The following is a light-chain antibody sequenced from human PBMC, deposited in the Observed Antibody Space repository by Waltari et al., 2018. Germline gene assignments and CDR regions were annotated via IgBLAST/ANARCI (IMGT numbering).Light chain of an antibody. CDR1: SSNLGASPD. CDR3: QSYDNSLRAPI. Sequence: QPVLTQPPSVSGAPGQRVTIACTGTSSNLGASPDSHWYQHPPGRAPKLFLCGNKNGPSGIPDRISASKSGTSATLAITGLQPEEEADYYCQSYDNSLRAPIFGGGTKLTVL. V-gene: IGLV1-40*01. J-gene: IGLJ2*01. CDR2: GNK.